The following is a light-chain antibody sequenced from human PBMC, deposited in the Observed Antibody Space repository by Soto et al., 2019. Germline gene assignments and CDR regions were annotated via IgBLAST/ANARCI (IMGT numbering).Light chain of an antibody. CDR2: DVS. J-gene: IGLJ2*01. CDR3: SSYTSSSTRV. V-gene: IGLV2-14*01. Sequence: QSALTQPASVSGSPGQSITISCTGTSSDVGGYNYVSWYQQHQGKAPKLMIYDVSNRPSGVSNRFSGSKSGNTASLTISGLQAEDEADYYCSSYTSSSTRVFGGCTKLTVL. CDR1: SSDVGGYNY.